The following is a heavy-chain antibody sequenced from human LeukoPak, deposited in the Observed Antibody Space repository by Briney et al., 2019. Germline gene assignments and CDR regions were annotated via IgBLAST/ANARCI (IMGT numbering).Heavy chain of an antibody. CDR3: ARHGGNYDY. CDR1: GYSFTSYW. Sequence: GESLKISCKASGYSFTSYWIAWVRQTPGKGLEWMGIIYPVDSDTRYSPSFQGQVSISVDKSISTAYLQWSSLKASDTAIYYCARHGGNYDYWGQGTLVTVSS. CDR2: IYPVDSDT. J-gene: IGHJ4*02. V-gene: IGHV5-51*01. D-gene: IGHD1-26*01.